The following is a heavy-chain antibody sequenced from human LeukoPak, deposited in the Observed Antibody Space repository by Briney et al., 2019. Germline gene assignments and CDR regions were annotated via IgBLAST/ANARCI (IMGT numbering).Heavy chain of an antibody. CDR3: ASTGYCSSTSCIYWYFDL. CDR1: GYTFTSYA. Sequence: GASVKVSCKASGYTFTSYAMNWVRQAPGQGLEWMGWINTNTGNPTYAQGFTGRFVFSLDTSISTAYLQISSLKAEDTAVYYCASTGYCSSTSCIYWYFDLWGRGTLVTVSS. V-gene: IGHV7-4-1*02. J-gene: IGHJ2*01. D-gene: IGHD2-2*03. CDR2: INTNTGNP.